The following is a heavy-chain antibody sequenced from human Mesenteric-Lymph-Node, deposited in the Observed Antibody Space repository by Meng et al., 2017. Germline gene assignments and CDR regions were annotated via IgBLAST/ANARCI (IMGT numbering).Heavy chain of an antibody. CDR1: GFTFSGSA. Sequence: GESLKISCAASGFTFSGSAMHWVRQASGKGLEWVGRIRSKANSYATAYAASVKGRFTISRDDSKNTAYLQMNSLKTEDTAVYYCTRLLSSARHDDYWGQGTLVTVSS. J-gene: IGHJ4*02. CDR2: IRSKANSYAT. V-gene: IGHV3-73*01. CDR3: TRLLSSARHDDY.